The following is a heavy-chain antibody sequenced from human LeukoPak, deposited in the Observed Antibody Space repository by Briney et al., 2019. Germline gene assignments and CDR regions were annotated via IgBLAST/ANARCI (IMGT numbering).Heavy chain of an antibody. J-gene: IGHJ6*03. Sequence: ASVKVSCKVSGYTLTELSMHWVRQAPGKGLEWMGGFDPEDGETIYAQKFQGRVTMTEDTSTDTAYMELSSLRSEDTAVYYCARVISSSGWFFAYYYYYMDVWGKGTTVTISS. CDR2: FDPEDGET. V-gene: IGHV1-24*01. CDR1: GYTLTELS. CDR3: ARVISSSGWFFAYYYYYMDV. D-gene: IGHD6-19*01.